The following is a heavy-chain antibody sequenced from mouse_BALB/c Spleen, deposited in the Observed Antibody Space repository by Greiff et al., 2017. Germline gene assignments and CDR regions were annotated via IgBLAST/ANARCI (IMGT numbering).Heavy chain of an antibody. J-gene: IGHJ4*01. CDR3: ARLYASYAMDY. V-gene: IGHV5-12-1*01. Sequence: DVMLVESGGGLVKPGGSLKLSCAASGFAFSSYDMSWVRQTPEKRLEWVAYISSGGGSTYYPDTVKGRFTISRDNAKNTLYLQMSSLKSEDTAMYYCARLYASYAMDYWGQGTSVTVSS. D-gene: IGHD6-1*01. CDR1: GFAFSSYD. CDR2: ISSGGGST.